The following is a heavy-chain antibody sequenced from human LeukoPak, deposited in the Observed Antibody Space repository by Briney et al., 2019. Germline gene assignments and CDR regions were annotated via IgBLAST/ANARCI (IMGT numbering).Heavy chain of an antibody. CDR3: ANEGPAAGTRYYYYMDV. Sequence: PGGSLRLSCAASGFTFSSYSMNWVRQAPGKGLEWVLYISSSSSTIYYADSVKGRFTISRDNAKNSLYLQMNSLRAEDTAVYYCANEGPAAGTRYYYYMDVWGKGTTVTISS. CDR1: GFTFSSYS. J-gene: IGHJ6*03. D-gene: IGHD6-13*01. CDR2: ISSSSSTI. V-gene: IGHV3-48*01.